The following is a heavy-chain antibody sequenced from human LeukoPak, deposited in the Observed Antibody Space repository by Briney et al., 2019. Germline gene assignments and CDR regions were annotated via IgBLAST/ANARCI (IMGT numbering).Heavy chain of an antibody. J-gene: IGHJ4*02. Sequence: TGGSLRLSCAASGFTFSSYWMHWVRRAPGEGLVWVSRFNTDGSGTTYADSVKGRFTISRDNAKNTLYLQVNSLTAEDTAVYYCAREVAVPGQYYFDSWGQGTLITVSS. CDR3: AREVAVPGQYYFDS. D-gene: IGHD6-19*01. CDR2: FNTDGSGT. V-gene: IGHV3-74*01. CDR1: GFTFSSYW.